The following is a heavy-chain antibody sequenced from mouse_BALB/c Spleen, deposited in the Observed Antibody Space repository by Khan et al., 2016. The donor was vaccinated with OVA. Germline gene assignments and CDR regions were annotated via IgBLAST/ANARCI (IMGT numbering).Heavy chain of an antibody. Sequence: EVQLQESGPGLVKPSQSLSLTCSVAGYSLTSDYAWNWIRQFPGNKLEWMCYISYSVHTRYTPSLNSRISITRDTSKYQFFLQLNSATTEDTATYYWARLGPGFTYCGQGTLVTVSA. J-gene: IGHJ3*01. CDR1: GYSLTSDYA. V-gene: IGHV3-2*02. CDR3: ARLGPGFTY. D-gene: IGHD4-1*01. CDR2: ISYSVHT.